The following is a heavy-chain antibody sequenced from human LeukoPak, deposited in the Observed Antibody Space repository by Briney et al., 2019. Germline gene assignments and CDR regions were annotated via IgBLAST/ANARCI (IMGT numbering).Heavy chain of an antibody. D-gene: IGHD2-2*01. J-gene: IGHJ6*02. Sequence: ASVMVSCKASGYTFTSYAMHWVRQAPGQRLEWMGWINAGNGNTKYSQEFQGRVTITRDTSASTAYMELSSLRSEDTAVYYCARSLRYCSSTSCYVAYGMDVWGQGTTVTVSS. CDR2: INAGNGNT. CDR1: GYTFTSYA. V-gene: IGHV1-3*01. CDR3: ARSLRYCSSTSCYVAYGMDV.